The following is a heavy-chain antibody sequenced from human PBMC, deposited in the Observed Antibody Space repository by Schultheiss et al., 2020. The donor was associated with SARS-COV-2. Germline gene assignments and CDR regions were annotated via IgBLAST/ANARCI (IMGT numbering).Heavy chain of an antibody. CDR1: GFTFSGSA. CDR3: ARLRPRIYGPRYESNGWVDV. J-gene: IGHJ6*02. CDR2: IRSKANSYAT. V-gene: IGHV3-73*01. Sequence: GGSLRLSCAASGFTFSGSAMHWVRQASGKGLEWVGRIRSKANSYATAYAASVKGRFTISRDNSKNTLYLQMNSLRVEDTAVYYCARLRPRIYGPRYESNGWVDVWGQGTTVTVSS. D-gene: IGHD3-22*01.